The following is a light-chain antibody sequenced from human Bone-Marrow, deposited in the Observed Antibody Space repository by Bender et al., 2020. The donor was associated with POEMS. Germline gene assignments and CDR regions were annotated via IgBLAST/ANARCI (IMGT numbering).Light chain of an antibody. CDR3: AVWDDRVNGWV. CDR2: SSH. CDR1: SSNIGAHA. Sequence: QSVLTQPPSASGTPGQRVTISCSGGSSNIGAHAVNWYQHLPGTAHKLLIYSSHRRPSEVPDRFSGSRSGTSASLAISGLQSEDEADYYCAVWDDRVNGWVFGGGTKLTVL. V-gene: IGLV1-44*01. J-gene: IGLJ3*02.